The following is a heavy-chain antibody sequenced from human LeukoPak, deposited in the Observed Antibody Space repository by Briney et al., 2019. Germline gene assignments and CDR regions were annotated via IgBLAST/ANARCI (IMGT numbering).Heavy chain of an antibody. Sequence: SETLSLTCTVSGVSISDFYWTWIRQPAGQGLEWIGRIYVSGNTNYSPSLKSRLTMSVDTSKRQFSLKLSSVTAADTAVYYCASERSLEGGETWGQGTMVTVSS. D-gene: IGHD3-16*01. CDR2: IYVSGNT. CDR1: GVSISDFY. V-gene: IGHV4-4*07. CDR3: ASERSLEGGET. J-gene: IGHJ3*01.